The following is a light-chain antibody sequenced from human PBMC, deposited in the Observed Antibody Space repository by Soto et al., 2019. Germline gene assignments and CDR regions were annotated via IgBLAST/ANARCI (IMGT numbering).Light chain of an antibody. CDR3: QQYGSSPQT. CDR1: QSVSSSF. Sequence: EIVLTQSPGTLSLSPGERATLSCMASQSVSSSFLAWYQQKPGQAPRLLIYGASSRATGIPDRFGGSGSGTDFTLTISRLEPEDFAVYYCQQYGSSPQTFGQGTKVDIK. V-gene: IGKV3-20*01. CDR2: GAS. J-gene: IGKJ1*01.